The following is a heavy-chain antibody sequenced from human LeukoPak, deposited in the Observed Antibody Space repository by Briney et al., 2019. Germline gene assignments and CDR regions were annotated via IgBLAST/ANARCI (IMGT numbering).Heavy chain of an antibody. Sequence: PSETLSLTCAVYGGSFSGYYWSWIRQPPGKGLEWIVEINHSGSTNYNPSLKSRVTISVDTSKNQFSLKLSSVTDAGTAVYYCARGPDGDVLMVYATFDYGGQGTLVTVSS. J-gene: IGHJ4*02. CDR1: GGSFSGYY. D-gene: IGHD2-8*02. CDR2: INHSGST. V-gene: IGHV4-34*01. CDR3: ARGPDGDVLMVYATFDY.